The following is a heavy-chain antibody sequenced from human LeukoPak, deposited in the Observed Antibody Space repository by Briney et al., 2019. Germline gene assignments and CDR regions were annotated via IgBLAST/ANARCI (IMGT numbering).Heavy chain of an antibody. CDR3: ATGGYSSSWYSWGYFDY. CDR2: IYHNGST. D-gene: IGHD6-13*01. CDR1: GYSISRGPYY. J-gene: IGHJ4*02. V-gene: IGHV4-38-2*02. Sequence: SETLSLTCTVSGYSISRGPYYWGWIRQPPGKGLEWIGTIYHNGSTYYNPPLNSRVTISVDTSKNQFSLRLNSVTAADTAVYYCATGGYSSSWYSWGYFDYWGQGTLVAVSS.